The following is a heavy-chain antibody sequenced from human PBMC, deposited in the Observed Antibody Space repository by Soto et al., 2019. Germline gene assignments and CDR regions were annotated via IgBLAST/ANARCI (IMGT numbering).Heavy chain of an antibody. CDR3: AKNPDGELRYFDWFLQGVKRDYGMDV. CDR1: GFTFSSYA. V-gene: IGHV3-23*01. CDR2: ISGSGGST. D-gene: IGHD3-9*01. Sequence: QPGGSLRLSCAAFGFTFSSYAMSWVRQAPGKGLEWVSAISGSGGSTYYADSVKGRFTISRDNSKNTLYLQMNSLRAEDTAVYYCAKNPDGELRYFDWFLQGVKRDYGMDVWGQGTTVTVSS. J-gene: IGHJ6*02.